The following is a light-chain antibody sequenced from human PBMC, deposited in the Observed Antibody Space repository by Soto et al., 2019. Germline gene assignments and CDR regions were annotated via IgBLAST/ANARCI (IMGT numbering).Light chain of an antibody. CDR1: TSNIGNNY. CDR2: DNN. J-gene: IGLJ1*01. V-gene: IGLV1-51*01. Sequence: QSVLTQPPSVSAAPGQKVTISCSGITSNIGNNYVSWYQQLPGTAPKLLIYDNNKRPSGIPDRFSGSKSGTSATLGITGLQTGDEADYYCLTWDSSLNVVVFGTGTKVTV. CDR3: LTWDSSLNVVV.